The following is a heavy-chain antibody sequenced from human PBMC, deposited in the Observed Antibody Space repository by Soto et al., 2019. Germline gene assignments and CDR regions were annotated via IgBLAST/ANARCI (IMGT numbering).Heavy chain of an antibody. CDR2: IKSKTDGGTT. D-gene: IGHD1-26*01. CDR3: TTRGVGGSYSYYYGMDV. Sequence: EVQLVESGGGLVKPGGSLRLSCAASGFTFSNAWMSWVRQAPGKGLEWVGRIKSKTDGGTTDYAAPVKGRFTISRDDSKNTLYLQMNSLKTEDTAVYYCTTRGVGGSYSYYYGMDVWGQGTTVTVSS. V-gene: IGHV3-15*01. J-gene: IGHJ6*02. CDR1: GFTFSNAW.